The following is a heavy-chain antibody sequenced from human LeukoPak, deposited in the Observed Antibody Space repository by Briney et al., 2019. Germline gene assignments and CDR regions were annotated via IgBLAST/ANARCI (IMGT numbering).Heavy chain of an antibody. CDR1: GFSVNHNY. CDR2: INSGGST. D-gene: IGHD1-26*01. Sequence: GGSLRLSCTVSGFSVNHNYMSWVRQAPGKGLEWVSVINSGGSTYNAASVKGRFTISRDNPNNMLFLQMNSLRAEDTAVYYCARAYSGSYYEAWYFDLWGRGTLVMVSS. J-gene: IGHJ2*01. CDR3: ARAYSGSYYEAWYFDL. V-gene: IGHV3-66*01.